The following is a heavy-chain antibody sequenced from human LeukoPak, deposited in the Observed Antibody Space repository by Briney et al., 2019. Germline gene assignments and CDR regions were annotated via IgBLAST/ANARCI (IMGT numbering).Heavy chain of an antibody. V-gene: IGHV3-23*01. CDR2: ISNGAGST. Sequence: GGSLSLSCAASGFTFSSFAMSWVRQAPGRGLEWVSSISNGAGSTSYADSVQGRFTVSRDNSRNTLYLQMNGLRDEDTAVYFCAKNQRYCSITSCYTWGQGTLVTVSS. D-gene: IGHD2-2*02. CDR1: GFTFSSFA. CDR3: AKNQRYCSITSCYT. J-gene: IGHJ4*02.